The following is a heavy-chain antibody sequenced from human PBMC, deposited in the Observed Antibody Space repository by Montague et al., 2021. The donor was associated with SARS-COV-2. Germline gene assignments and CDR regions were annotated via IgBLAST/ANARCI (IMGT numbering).Heavy chain of an antibody. Sequence: SETLSLTCTVSGDSTSRYYWGWIRQPPGKGLEWMGYHYNSGSTNYSPTLKSRIAMSVDTSENQFSLKLFSVTAADTAVYYCARVVVDASGWYHFDYWGQGARVTVSS. CDR2: HYNSGST. CDR3: ARVVVDASGWYHFDY. CDR1: GDSTSRYY. D-gene: IGHD6-19*01. J-gene: IGHJ4*02. V-gene: IGHV4-59*12.